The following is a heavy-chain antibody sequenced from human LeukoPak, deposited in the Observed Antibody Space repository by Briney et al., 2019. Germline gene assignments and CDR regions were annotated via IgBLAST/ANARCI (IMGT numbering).Heavy chain of an antibody. V-gene: IGHV1-69*02. Sequence: SVKVSCKASVGTSRSYTICWVRQAPGQGVEWMGRMIPILGIANSAQRFQGRVTITTDKSTSTDYMELSSLRSEDTAVYYCARGAGSITIFGVRGNWFDPWGQGTLVTVSS. J-gene: IGHJ5*02. CDR3: ARGAGSITIFGVRGNWFDP. D-gene: IGHD3-3*01. CDR1: VGTSRSYT. CDR2: MIPILGIA.